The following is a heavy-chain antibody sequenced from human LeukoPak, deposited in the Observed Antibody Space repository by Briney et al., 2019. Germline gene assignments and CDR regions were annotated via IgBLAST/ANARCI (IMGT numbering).Heavy chain of an antibody. Sequence: GGSLRLSCAASGFTFSSYAMSWVRQAPGKGLEWVSAISGSGGSTYYADSVKGRFTISRDNSRNTLYLQMNSLRAEDTAVYYCAKANRLIAAAGTLDYWGQGTLVTVSS. D-gene: IGHD6-13*01. V-gene: IGHV3-23*01. CDR3: AKANRLIAAAGTLDY. CDR2: ISGSGGST. CDR1: GFTFSSYA. J-gene: IGHJ4*02.